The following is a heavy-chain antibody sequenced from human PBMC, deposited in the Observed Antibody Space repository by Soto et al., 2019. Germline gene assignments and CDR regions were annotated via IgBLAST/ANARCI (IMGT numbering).Heavy chain of an antibody. CDR3: ATLVTPRVVGYYGMDV. V-gene: IGHV1-69*12. CDR1: GGTFSSYA. Sequence: QVQLVQSGAEVKKPGSSVKVSCKASGGTFSSYAISWVRQAPGQGLEWMGGIIPIFGTATYAQKFQGRVTITAGDSTSAASMVLSSLRSDDRAVCYCATLVTPRVVGYYGMDVWGQGATVTVSS. D-gene: IGHD2-21*02. CDR2: IIPIFGTA. J-gene: IGHJ6*02.